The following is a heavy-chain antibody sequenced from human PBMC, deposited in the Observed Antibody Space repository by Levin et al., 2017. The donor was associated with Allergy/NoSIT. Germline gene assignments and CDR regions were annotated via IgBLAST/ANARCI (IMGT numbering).Heavy chain of an antibody. CDR1: GFTFSSYG. D-gene: IGHD3-3*01. Sequence: LSLTCAASGFTFSSYGMHWVRQAPGKGLEWVAVISYDGSNKYYADSVKGRFTISRDNSKNTLYLQMNSLRAEDTAVYYCANGKNDFWSGYFSPNDAFDIWGQGTMVTVSS. CDR3: ANGKNDFWSGYFSPNDAFDI. J-gene: IGHJ3*02. V-gene: IGHV3-30*18. CDR2: ISYDGSNK.